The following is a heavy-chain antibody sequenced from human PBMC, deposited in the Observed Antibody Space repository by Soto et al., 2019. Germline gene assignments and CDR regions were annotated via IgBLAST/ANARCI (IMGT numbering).Heavy chain of an antibody. CDR3: ASMYSSSPFDY. D-gene: IGHD6-6*01. CDR2: IYYSGST. V-gene: IGHV4-39*01. Sequence: QLLESGPGLVKPSETLSLTCTVSGGSISSSSYYWGWIRQPPGKGLEWIGSIYYSGSTYYNPSLKSRVTISVDTSKNQFSLKLSSVTAADTAVYYCASMYSSSPFDYWGQGTLVTVSS. J-gene: IGHJ4*02. CDR1: GGSISSSSYY.